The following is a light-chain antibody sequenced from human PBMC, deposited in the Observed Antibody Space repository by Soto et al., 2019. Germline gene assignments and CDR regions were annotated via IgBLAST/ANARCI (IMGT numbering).Light chain of an antibody. J-gene: IGKJ4*01. V-gene: IGKV3D-15*01. CDR3: QQYNNWPLT. Sequence: EIVMTQSPATLSVSPGERATLSCRASQSVSSNLAWYQQKPGQAPRLLIYGASIRATGIPARFSGSGSGTEFTRTISSLQSEDVAVYYCQQYNNWPLTFGGGTKVEIK. CDR1: QSVSSN. CDR2: GAS.